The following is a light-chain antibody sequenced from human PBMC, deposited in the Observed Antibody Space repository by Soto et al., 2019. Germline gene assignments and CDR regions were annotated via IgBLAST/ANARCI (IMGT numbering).Light chain of an antibody. V-gene: IGKV1-9*01. J-gene: IGKJ1*01. Sequence: DIQMTQSPSSLSASLGDVVTIACRASQGISSYLAWYQQKPGKAPKLLIYAASTLQSGVPSRFSGSGSGTEFTLTISSLQPDDFATYYCQQYNTYSWTFGQGPRWIS. CDR3: QQYNTYSWT. CDR1: QGISSY. CDR2: AAS.